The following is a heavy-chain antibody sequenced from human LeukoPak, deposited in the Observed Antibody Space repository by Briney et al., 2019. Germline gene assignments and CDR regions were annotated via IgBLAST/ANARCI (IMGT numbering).Heavy chain of an antibody. Sequence: GGSLRLSCAASGFTFSSYERNWVRQAPGKGLEWVSYISSSGSTIYYADSVKGRFTISRYNAKNSLYLQMNSLRAEDTAVYYCARPASDMATTNWGQGTLVTVSS. V-gene: IGHV3-48*03. CDR2: ISSSGSTI. CDR1: GFTFSSYE. CDR3: ARPASDMATTN. D-gene: IGHD5-24*01. J-gene: IGHJ4*02.